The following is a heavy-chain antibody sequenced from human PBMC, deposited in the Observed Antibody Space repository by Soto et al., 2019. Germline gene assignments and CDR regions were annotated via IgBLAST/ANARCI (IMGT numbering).Heavy chain of an antibody. CDR1: GFTFSDYY. J-gene: IGHJ4*02. CDR2: ISNSGRSR. CDR3: ARHYSPVLISAVVPAPPTLDY. D-gene: IGHD6-19*01. V-gene: IGHV3-11*01. Sequence: GGSLRLSCAASGFTFSDYYMSWIRHLPGKGLEWVSYISNSGRSRDYTDSVEGRFTISRDNARKSLFLQMNNLRDADTAVYFCARHYSPVLISAVVPAPPTLDYWGQGTLVTVSS.